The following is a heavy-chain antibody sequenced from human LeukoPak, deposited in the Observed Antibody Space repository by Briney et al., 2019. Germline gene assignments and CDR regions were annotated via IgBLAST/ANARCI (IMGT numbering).Heavy chain of an antibody. CDR1: GGSFSGYY. V-gene: IGHV4-34*01. Sequence: SETLSLTCAVYGGSFSGYYWSWIRQPPGKGLEWIGEINHSGSTNYNPSLKSRVTISVDTSKNQFSLKLSSVTAADTAVYYCARSRSSGYSYEPFDYWGQGTLVTVSS. J-gene: IGHJ4*02. CDR3: ARSRSSGYSYEPFDY. D-gene: IGHD5-18*01. CDR2: INHSGST.